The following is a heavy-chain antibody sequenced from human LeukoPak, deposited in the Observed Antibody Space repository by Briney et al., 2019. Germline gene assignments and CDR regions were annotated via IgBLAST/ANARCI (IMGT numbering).Heavy chain of an antibody. Sequence: GASVKVSCKASGYTFISYAMNWVRQAPGQGLEWMGWINTNTGNPTYAQGFTGRFVFSLDTSVSTAYLQISSLKPEDTAVYYCARDREVLAVASTRRYYHYMDVWGKGTTVTVSS. V-gene: IGHV7-4-1*02. D-gene: IGHD6-19*01. CDR1: GYTFISYA. J-gene: IGHJ6*03. CDR3: ARDREVLAVASTRRYYHYMDV. CDR2: INTNTGNP.